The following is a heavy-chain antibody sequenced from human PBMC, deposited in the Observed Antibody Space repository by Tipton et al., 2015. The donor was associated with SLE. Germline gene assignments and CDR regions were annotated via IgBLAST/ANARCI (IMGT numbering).Heavy chain of an antibody. V-gene: IGHV4-39*07. CDR2: IYYTGST. CDR3: ARGAAPPATAGTVWCDA. CDR1: LGSMNSHDDY. Sequence: GLVKPSETLSLNCSVSLGSMNSHDDYWGWIRQPPGKGLEWIGSIYYTGSTYNNPSLKSRATISVDTSKNQFSLQLSSVTAADSAVYYCARGAAPPATAGTVWCDAWGQGALATVSS. J-gene: IGHJ5*02. D-gene: IGHD1-1*01.